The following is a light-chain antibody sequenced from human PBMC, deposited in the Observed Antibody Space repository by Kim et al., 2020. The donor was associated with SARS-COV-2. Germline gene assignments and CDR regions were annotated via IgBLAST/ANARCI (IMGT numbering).Light chain of an antibody. CDR2: RDN. CDR3: QAWGSSTHNYV. V-gene: IGLV3-1*01. Sequence: PRQTASITGAGYKLGDKYVSWYQQRPGQSPVVVIYRDNQRPSGIPERFSGSNSGNTATLTISGTQAMDEADYYCQAWGSSTHNYVFGAGTKVTVL. J-gene: IGLJ1*01. CDR1: KLGDKY.